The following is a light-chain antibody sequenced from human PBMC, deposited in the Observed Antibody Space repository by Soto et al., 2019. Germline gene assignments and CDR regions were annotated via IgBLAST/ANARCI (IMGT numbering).Light chain of an antibody. J-gene: IGKJ4*01. Sequence: EIVLTQSPATLSLSPRERATLSCTASQSISNYLAWYQQKPGQAPRLLIHDASNRATGIPVRFSGSGSGTDFTLTISGLEPEDFAVYYCQHRLTFGGGTKVEI. V-gene: IGKV3-11*01. CDR2: DAS. CDR1: QSISNY. CDR3: QHRLT.